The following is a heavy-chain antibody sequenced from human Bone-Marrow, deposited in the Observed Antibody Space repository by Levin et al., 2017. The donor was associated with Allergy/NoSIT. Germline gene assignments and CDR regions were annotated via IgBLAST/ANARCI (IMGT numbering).Heavy chain of an antibody. J-gene: IGHJ4*02. V-gene: IGHV3-74*01. Sequence: GGSLRLSCAASGFAFCNYWKHWVRQAPGKGLVWVSRINRGGTSTTYADSVKGRFTISRDNAKNTLYLQMNSLRAEDTAVYYCARDPFAYNFGSGSCLDYWGQGTLVSVSS. CDR2: INRGGTST. CDR1: GFAFCNYW. CDR3: ARDPFAYNFGSGSCLDY. D-gene: IGHD3-10*01.